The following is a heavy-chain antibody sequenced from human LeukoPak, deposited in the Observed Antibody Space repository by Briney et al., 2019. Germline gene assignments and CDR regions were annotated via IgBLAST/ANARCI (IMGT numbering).Heavy chain of an antibody. J-gene: IGHJ4*02. CDR3: ARDPRDYGDYFAFDY. D-gene: IGHD4-17*01. CDR2: IYTSGST. Sequence: PSETLSLTCTVSGASISSYYWSWIRQPAGKGLEWIGRIYTSGSTNYNPSLKSRVTISVDTSKNQFSLKLSSVTAADTAVYYCARDPRDYGDYFAFDYWGQGTLVTVSS. V-gene: IGHV4-4*07. CDR1: GASISSYY.